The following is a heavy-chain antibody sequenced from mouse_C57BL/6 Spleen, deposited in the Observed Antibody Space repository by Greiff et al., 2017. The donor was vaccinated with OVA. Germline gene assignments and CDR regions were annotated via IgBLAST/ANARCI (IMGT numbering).Heavy chain of an antibody. V-gene: IGHV1-80*01. CDR1: GYAFSSYW. CDR2: IYPGDGDT. Sequence: QVQLQQSGAELVKPGASVKISCKASGYAFSSYWLNWVKQRPGKGLEWIGQIYPGDGDTNYNGKFKGKATLTADKSSSTAYMQLSSLTSEDSAVYFCARYPIKGYAMDYWGQGTSVTVSS. CDR3: ARYPIKGYAMDY. D-gene: IGHD1-1*01. J-gene: IGHJ4*01.